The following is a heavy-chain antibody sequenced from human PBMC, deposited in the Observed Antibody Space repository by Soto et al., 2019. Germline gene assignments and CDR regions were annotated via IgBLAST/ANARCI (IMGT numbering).Heavy chain of an antibody. J-gene: IGHJ4*02. D-gene: IGHD2-8*02. V-gene: IGHV4-34*01. CDR1: GGSFSGYS. Sequence: PSETLSLTCAVYGGSFSGYSWTWIRQPPGTGLEWIGEINHSGSTNYNPSLKSRVIISVDTSKNQFSLKLTSVTAADTAVYYCARDKITGLFDYWGQGTLVTVSS. CDR3: ARDKITGLFDY. CDR2: INHSGST.